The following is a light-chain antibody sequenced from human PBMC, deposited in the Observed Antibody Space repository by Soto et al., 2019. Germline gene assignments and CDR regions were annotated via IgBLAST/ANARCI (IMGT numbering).Light chain of an antibody. CDR1: KSISRI. Sequence: DIQMTQSPPSLSASVGDRITISCRASKSISRILNWYQQRPGKATRLLISVASTLQSGVPSRFSGSGSGTEFTLNINNQQPENFATYYCQQNYNTPPFTFGPGTKVDI. CDR2: VAS. CDR3: QQNYNTPPFT. V-gene: IGKV1-39*01. J-gene: IGKJ3*01.